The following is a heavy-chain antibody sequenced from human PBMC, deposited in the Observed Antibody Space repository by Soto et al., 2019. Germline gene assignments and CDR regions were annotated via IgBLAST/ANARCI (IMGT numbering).Heavy chain of an antibody. Sequence: SHTLSLTCAISGDSVSSNSAAWNWIRQSPSRGLEWLGRTYYGSKWYNDYAVSVKSRITINPDTSKNQFSLHLHSVAPEDTAVYYCARDRSPGSSSWYDYWGQGTLVTVSS. CDR1: GDSVSSNSAA. V-gene: IGHV6-1*01. D-gene: IGHD6-13*01. CDR2: TYYGSKWYN. CDR3: ARDRSPGSSSWYDY. J-gene: IGHJ4*02.